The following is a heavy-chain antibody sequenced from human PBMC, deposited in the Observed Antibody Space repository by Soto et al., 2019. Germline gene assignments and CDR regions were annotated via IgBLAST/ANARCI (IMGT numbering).Heavy chain of an antibody. CDR2: INPNSGDS. J-gene: IGHJ4*02. V-gene: IGHV1-2*02. D-gene: IGHD6-19*01. CDR3: ARREQWLENFDF. Sequence: ASVKVSWKTSGYTFTGYYIHWIRQAPGQGLEWMGWINPNSGDSDYSQEFQGRVTMTSDTSITTAYMQLTRLRSDDTAVYYCARREQWLENFDFWGQGTLVTVSS. CDR1: GYTFTGYY.